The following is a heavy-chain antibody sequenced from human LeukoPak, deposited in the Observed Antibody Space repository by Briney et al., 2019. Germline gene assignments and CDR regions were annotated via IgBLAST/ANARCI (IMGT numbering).Heavy chain of an antibody. CDR1: GFTFSSYA. CDR2: ISGSGGST. J-gene: IGHJ4*02. CDR3: AKDQDYYDSSGYRPFDY. V-gene: IGHV3-23*01. Sequence: QTGGSLRLSCAASGFTFSSYAMSWVRQAPGKGLEWVSAISGSGGSTYYADSVKGRFTISRDNSKNTLYLQMNSLRAEDTAVYYCAKDQDYYDSSGYRPFDYWGQGTLVTVSS. D-gene: IGHD3-22*01.